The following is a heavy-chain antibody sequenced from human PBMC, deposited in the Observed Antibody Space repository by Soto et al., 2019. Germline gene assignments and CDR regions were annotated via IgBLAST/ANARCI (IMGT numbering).Heavy chain of an antibody. J-gene: IGHJ4*02. Sequence: PSETLSLTCAVSGYSISSGYYWGWIRQPPGKGLEWIGSIYHRGSTYYNPSLKSRVTISVDTSKNQFSLKLSSVTAADTAVYYCARDDSEGAFDYWGQGTLVTVSS. CDR1: GYSISSGYY. V-gene: IGHV4-38-2*02. CDR3: ARDDSEGAFDY. D-gene: IGHD1-26*01. CDR2: IYHRGST.